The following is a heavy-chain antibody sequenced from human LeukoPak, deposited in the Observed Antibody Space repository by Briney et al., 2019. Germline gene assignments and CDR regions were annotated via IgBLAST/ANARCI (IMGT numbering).Heavy chain of an antibody. Sequence: TPSETLSLTCTVSGGSISSGGHYWSWIRQHPGKGLEWIGYIYYSGSTYYNPSLKSRVTISVDTSKNQFSLRLSSVTAADTAIYYCASVSYDTSLQHWGQGTLVTVSS. D-gene: IGHD3-22*01. V-gene: IGHV4-31*03. CDR1: GGSISSGGHY. J-gene: IGHJ1*01. CDR2: IYYSGST. CDR3: ASVSYDTSLQH.